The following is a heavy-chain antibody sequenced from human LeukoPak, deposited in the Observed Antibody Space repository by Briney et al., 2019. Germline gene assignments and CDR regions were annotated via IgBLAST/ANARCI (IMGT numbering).Heavy chain of an antibody. CDR1: GCSISSGGYY. CDR2: IYYSGST. Sequence: PSETLSLTCTVSGCSISSGGYYWSWLRQHPGQGLEWIGYIYYSGSTYYNPSLKSRVTISVDTSKNQFSLKLSSVTAADTAVYYCAREKGRYSGYDSAYYFDYWGQGTLVTVSS. J-gene: IGHJ4*02. CDR3: AREKGRYSGYDSAYYFDY. D-gene: IGHD5-12*01. V-gene: IGHV4-31*03.